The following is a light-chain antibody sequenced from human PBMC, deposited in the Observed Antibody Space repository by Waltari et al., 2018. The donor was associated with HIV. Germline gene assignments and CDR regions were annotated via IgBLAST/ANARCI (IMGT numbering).Light chain of an antibody. J-gene: IGKJ3*01. Sequence: DIQLTQSPSSLSASIGDIVTITCRASQNISHYLNWYQQKPGKAPTALISTATTLQSGVPLRFRGSGSGTEFTLTITNLQPEDFATYFCQQSFDVPLVFGPGTRVD. V-gene: IGKV1-39*01. CDR2: TAT. CDR3: QQSFDVPLV. CDR1: QNISHY.